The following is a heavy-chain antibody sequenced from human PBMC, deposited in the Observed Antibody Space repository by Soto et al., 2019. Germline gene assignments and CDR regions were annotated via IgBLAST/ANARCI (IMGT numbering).Heavy chain of an antibody. Sequence: QVQLQESGPGLVKPSETLSLTCAVSGDSISAHYWTWIRQSPGKALEWIGFFYYPGSTDYNASLQSPVTMSVDSSKNQLSLRLSSVTAADTAVSYCARPHHPCWYIDLWGCGTLVTVSS. CDR2: FYYPGST. CDR1: GDSISAHY. CDR3: ARPHHPCWYIDL. J-gene: IGHJ2*01. V-gene: IGHV4-59*11.